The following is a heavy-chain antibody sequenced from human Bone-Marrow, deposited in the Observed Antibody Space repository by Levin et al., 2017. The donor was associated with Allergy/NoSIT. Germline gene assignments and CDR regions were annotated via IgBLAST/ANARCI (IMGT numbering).Heavy chain of an antibody. V-gene: IGHV3-11*01. J-gene: IGHJ4*02. Sequence: GESLKISCTASGFTFSDYYMSWIRQAPGKGLQWVSYISSSGTTIQYADSVKGRFTISRDNAKNSLYLQMNSLRAEDTAVYYCVREARYRYSDCWGQGTLVTVSS. CDR2: ISSSGTTI. CDR3: VREARYRYSDC. CDR1: GFTFSDYY. D-gene: IGHD3-16*02.